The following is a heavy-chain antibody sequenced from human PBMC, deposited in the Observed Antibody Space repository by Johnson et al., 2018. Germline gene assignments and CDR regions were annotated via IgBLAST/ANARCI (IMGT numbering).Heavy chain of an antibody. Sequence: EVQLVESGGGLVKPGGSLRLSCAASGFTFSSYNMNWVRQAPGKGLEWVSSISSSSSYIYYADSVKGRFTISRDNAKNSLFLQMNSLRAEDTAVYYCAREVADGLGFGGLFEGLRQDAFDSWGQGTMVTVSS. D-gene: IGHD3-10*01. V-gene: IGHV3-21*01. CDR3: AREVADGLGFGGLFEGLRQDAFDS. CDR2: ISSSSSYI. CDR1: GFTFSSYN. J-gene: IGHJ3*02.